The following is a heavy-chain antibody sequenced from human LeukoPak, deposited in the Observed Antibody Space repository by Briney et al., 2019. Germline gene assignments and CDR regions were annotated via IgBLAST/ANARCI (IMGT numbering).Heavy chain of an antibody. V-gene: IGHV1-3*01. J-gene: IGHJ4*02. CDR3: ARQDNSGWYYFDY. Sequence: ASVKVSCKASGYTFTSYAMHWVRQAPGQRLEWMGWINAGNGNTKYSQKFQGRVTITRDTSASTAYMELSSVTAADTAVYYCARQDNSGWYYFDYWGQGTLVTVSS. CDR1: GYTFTSYA. D-gene: IGHD6-19*01. CDR2: INAGNGNT.